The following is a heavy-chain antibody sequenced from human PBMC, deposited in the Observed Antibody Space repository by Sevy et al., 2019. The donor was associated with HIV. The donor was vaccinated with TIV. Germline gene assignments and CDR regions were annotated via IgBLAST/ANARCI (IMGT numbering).Heavy chain of an antibody. D-gene: IGHD1-26*01. V-gene: IGHV3-30-3*01. CDR2: ISYDGTNK. Sequence: GGSLRLSCVASGFAFSTHAMHWVRQAPDKGLEWVAVISYDGTNKNYADSVKDRFTISRDNSKNTLYLQMNSLRADDTAVSYCAREFTGWDLRLDYWGQGTLVTVSS. CDR1: GFAFSTHA. J-gene: IGHJ4*02. CDR3: AREFTGWDLRLDY.